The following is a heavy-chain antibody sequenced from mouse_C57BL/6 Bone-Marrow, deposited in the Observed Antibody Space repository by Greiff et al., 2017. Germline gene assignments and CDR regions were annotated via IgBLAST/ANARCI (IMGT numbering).Heavy chain of an antibody. CDR2: IYPRSGNT. Sequence: VKLVESGAELARPGALVKLSCKASGYTFTSYGISWVKQRTGQGLEWIGEIYPRSGNTYYNEKFKGKATLTADKSSSTSYMELRSLTSEDSAVYFCANLTGTTWFAYWGQGTLVTVSA. CDR3: ANLTGTTWFAY. CDR1: GYTFTSYG. D-gene: IGHD4-1*01. J-gene: IGHJ3*01. V-gene: IGHV1-81*01.